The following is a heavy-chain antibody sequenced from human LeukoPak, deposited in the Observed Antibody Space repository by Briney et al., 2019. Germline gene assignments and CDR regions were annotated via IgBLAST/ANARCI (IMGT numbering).Heavy chain of an antibody. D-gene: IGHD3-10*01. J-gene: IGHJ4*02. CDR2: INPNSGGT. V-gene: IGHV1-2*02. CDR3: ARDTMRDYYGSGSYLDY. CDR1: GYTFTGYY. Sequence: ASVKVSCKASGYTFTGYYMHWVRQAPGQGLEWMGWINPNSGGTNYAQKFQGRATMTRDTSISTVYMELSRLRSDDTAVYYCARDTMRDYYGSGSYLDYWGQGTLVTVSS.